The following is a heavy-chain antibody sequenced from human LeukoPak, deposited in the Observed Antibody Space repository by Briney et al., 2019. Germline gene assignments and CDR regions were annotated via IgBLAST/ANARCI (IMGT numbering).Heavy chain of an antibody. V-gene: IGHV3-48*01. CDR3: ARGGTTTVTTAVGY. Sequence: GGSLRLSCAASGFTFSSYNMDWVRQAPGQGLEWVSYISSSSSSTIYYADSVKGRFTISRDNAKNSLYLQMNSLRAEDTAVYYCARGGTTTVTTAVGYWGQGTLVTVSS. J-gene: IGHJ4*02. D-gene: IGHD4-17*01. CDR2: ISSSSSSTI. CDR1: GFTFSSYN.